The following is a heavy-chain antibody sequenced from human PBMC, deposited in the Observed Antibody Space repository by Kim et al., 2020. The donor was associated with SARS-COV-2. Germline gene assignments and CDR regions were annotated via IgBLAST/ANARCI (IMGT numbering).Heavy chain of an antibody. CDR2: IIPIFGTA. Sequence: SVKVSCKASGGTFSSYAISWVRQAPGQGLEWMGGIIPIFGTANYAQKFQGRVTITADESTSTAYMELSSLRSEDTAVYYCASHQDSWYKIYGMDVWVQGTTVTVSS. CDR1: GGTFSSYA. D-gene: IGHD6-13*01. J-gene: IGHJ6*02. CDR3: ASHQDSWYKIYGMDV. V-gene: IGHV1-69*13.